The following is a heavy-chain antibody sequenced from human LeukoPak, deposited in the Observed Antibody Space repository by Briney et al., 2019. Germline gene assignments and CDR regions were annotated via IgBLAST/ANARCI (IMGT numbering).Heavy chain of an antibody. CDR1: GGSISSYY. CDR3: ARIPGVPYYYYGMDV. D-gene: IGHD3-10*01. CDR2: IYYSGST. V-gene: IGHV4-59*01. J-gene: IGHJ6*02. Sequence: SETLSLTCTASGGSISSYYWSWIRQPPGKGLEWIGYIYYSGSTNYNPSLKSRVTISVDTSKNQFSLKLSSVTAADTAVYYCARIPGVPYYYYGMDVWGQGTTVTVSS.